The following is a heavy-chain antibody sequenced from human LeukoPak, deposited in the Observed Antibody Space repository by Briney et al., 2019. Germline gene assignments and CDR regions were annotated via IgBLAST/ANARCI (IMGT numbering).Heavy chain of an antibody. J-gene: IGHJ6*03. CDR1: GFTFSSYG. Sequence: GGSLRLSCAATGFTFSSYGMHWVRQAPGKGLEWVAVISYDGSNKYYADSVKGRFTISRDNSENTLYLQMNSLRAEDTAVYYCAKGGDYYYYYMDVWGKGTTVTVSS. CDR2: ISYDGSNK. V-gene: IGHV3-30*18. D-gene: IGHD4-17*01. CDR3: AKGGDYYYYYMDV.